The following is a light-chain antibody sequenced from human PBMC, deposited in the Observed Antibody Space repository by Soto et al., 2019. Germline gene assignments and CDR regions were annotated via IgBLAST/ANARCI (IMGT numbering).Light chain of an antibody. CDR1: QVLSSNY. V-gene: IGKV3-20*01. CDR3: QQYFSSELT. J-gene: IGKJ4*01. CDR2: DVF. Sequence: VVLTQSPGTLSLSPGQRATLSCRASQVLSSNYLAWYQQRPGQAPRLLIYDVFSRATGIPDRFRGSGSGSDFTLTISRLEPEDSGVYYCQQYFSSELTFGGGTKVELK.